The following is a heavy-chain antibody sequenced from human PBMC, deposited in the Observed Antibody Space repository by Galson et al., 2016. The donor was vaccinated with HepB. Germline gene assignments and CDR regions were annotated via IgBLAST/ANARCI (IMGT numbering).Heavy chain of an antibody. V-gene: IGHV3-64D*09. D-gene: IGHD6-19*01. Sequence: SLRLSCAASGFTFSSYAMHWARQAPGKGLEYVSAISSNGGSTYYADSVKGRFTISRDNSKNTLYLQMSSLRAEDTAVYYCARKSMAGPRSYFDYWGQGTLVTVSS. CDR2: ISSNGGST. CDR3: ARKSMAGPRSYFDY. CDR1: GFTFSSYA. J-gene: IGHJ4*02.